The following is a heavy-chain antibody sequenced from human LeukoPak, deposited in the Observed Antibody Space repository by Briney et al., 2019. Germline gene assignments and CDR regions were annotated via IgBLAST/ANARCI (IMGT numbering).Heavy chain of an antibody. J-gene: IGHJ4*02. D-gene: IGHD3-16*01. V-gene: IGHV3-21*01. Sequence: GGSLRLSCAASGFSFSSYSMSWVRQAPGKGLEWVSSISSGSSYIYYADSVKGRFTISRDNAKNSLYLQMNSLRAEDTAVYYCARDLSADGMGFDYWGQGTLVTVSS. CDR3: ARDLSADGMGFDY. CDR2: ISSGSSYI. CDR1: GFSFSSYS.